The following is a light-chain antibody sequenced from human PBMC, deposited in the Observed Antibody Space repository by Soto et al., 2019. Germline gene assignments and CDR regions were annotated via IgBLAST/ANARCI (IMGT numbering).Light chain of an antibody. Sequence: EILITQSPATLSVSPGERATLSWRASQSVSSDLAWYHQRPGQPPRILIYGASTRATGIPARFSGSGSGTEFTLTINRLQSEDFEVYYCQQYNNWPRTFGQGTKVDIK. CDR3: QQYNNWPRT. V-gene: IGKV3-15*01. CDR1: QSVSSD. CDR2: GAS. J-gene: IGKJ1*01.